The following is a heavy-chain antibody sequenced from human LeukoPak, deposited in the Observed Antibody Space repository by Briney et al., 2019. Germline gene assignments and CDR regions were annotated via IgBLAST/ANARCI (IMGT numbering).Heavy chain of an antibody. CDR1: GGSISSYY. J-gene: IGHJ4*02. D-gene: IGHD3-10*01. Sequence: SETLSLTCTVSGGSISSYYWSWIRQPPGKGLEWIGYIYYSGSTNYNPSLKSRVTIPVDTSKNQFSLKLSSVTAADTAVYYCARDSSIDYGSGFVYDYWGQGTLVTVSS. V-gene: IGHV4-59*01. CDR3: ARDSSIDYGSGFVYDY. CDR2: IYYSGST.